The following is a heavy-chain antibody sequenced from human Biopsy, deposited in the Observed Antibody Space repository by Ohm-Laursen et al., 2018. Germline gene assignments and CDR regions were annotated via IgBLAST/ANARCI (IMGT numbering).Heavy chain of an antibody. Sequence: SETLSCKVSGYAVTEFPMHWVRQVPGKGLGWMACFAPENGKTVYAQNFQARVSLTEDTSTDTAYMELRSLRSDDTAVYYCARDRWPHVTLLGLVVFDFWGQGTLVIVSS. D-gene: IGHD3-3*01. CDR2: FAPENGKT. J-gene: IGHJ4*02. V-gene: IGHV1-24*01. CDR1: GYAVTEFP. CDR3: ARDRWPHVTLLGLVVFDF.